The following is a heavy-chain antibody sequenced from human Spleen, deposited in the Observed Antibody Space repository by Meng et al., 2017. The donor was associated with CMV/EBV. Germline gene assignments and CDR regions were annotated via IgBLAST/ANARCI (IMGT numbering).Heavy chain of an antibody. CDR2: ISSSSSYV. V-gene: IGHV3-21*01. CDR1: GFTFSSYS. Sequence: GESLKISCAASGFTFSSYSMNWVRQAPGKGLEWVSSISSSSSYVYYADSVKGRFTISRDNARNSLYLQMNSLRAEDTAVFYCARNRRYYYGSGSYYNSYYFDYWGQGALVTVSS. D-gene: IGHD3-10*01. J-gene: IGHJ4*02. CDR3: ARNRRYYYGSGSYYNSYYFDY.